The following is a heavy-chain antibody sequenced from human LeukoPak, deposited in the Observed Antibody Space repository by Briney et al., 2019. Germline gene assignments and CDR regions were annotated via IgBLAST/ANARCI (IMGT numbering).Heavy chain of an antibody. CDR1: GFSFGSYW. V-gene: IGHV3-15*01. CDR2: IKSKTDGGTT. D-gene: IGHD2-8*01. Sequence: GGSLRLSCAASGFSFGSYWIAWVRQAPGKGLEWVGRIKSKTDGGTTDYAAPVKGRFTISRDDSKNTLYLQMNSLKTEDTAVYYCTTPPWCRYWGQGTLVTVSS. CDR3: TTPPWCRY. J-gene: IGHJ4*02.